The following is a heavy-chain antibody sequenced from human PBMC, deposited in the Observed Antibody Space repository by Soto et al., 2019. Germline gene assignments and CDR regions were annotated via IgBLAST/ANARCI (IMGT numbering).Heavy chain of an antibody. CDR2: ISYDGSNK. Sequence: PGGSLRLSCAASGFTFSNYGIHWVRQAPGKGLEWVALISYDGSNKYYADSVKGRFTISRDNTKNTLYLQMTSLRAEDSAVYYCAKDLHSSGWAAYNFDYWGQGTLVTVSS. D-gene: IGHD6-25*01. J-gene: IGHJ4*02. CDR1: GFTFSNYG. V-gene: IGHV3-30*18. CDR3: AKDLHSSGWAAYNFDY.